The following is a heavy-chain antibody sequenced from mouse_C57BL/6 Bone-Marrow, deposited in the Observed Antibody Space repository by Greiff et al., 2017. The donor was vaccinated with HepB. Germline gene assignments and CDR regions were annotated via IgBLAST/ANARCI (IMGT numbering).Heavy chain of an antibody. CDR3: ARQGSYAMEY. Sequence: EVQGVESGGGLVQPGGSLKLSCAASGFTFSDYYMYWVRQTPEKRLEWVAYISNGGGSTYYPDTVKGRFTISRDNAKNTLYLQMSRLKSEDTAMYYCARQGSYAMEYWGQGTSVTVSS. CDR2: ISNGGGST. J-gene: IGHJ4*01. V-gene: IGHV5-12*01. CDR1: GFTFSDYY.